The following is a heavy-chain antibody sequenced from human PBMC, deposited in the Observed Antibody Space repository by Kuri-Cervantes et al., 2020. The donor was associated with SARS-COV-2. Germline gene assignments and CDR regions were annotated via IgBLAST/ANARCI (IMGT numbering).Heavy chain of an antibody. J-gene: IGHJ4*02. V-gene: IGHV3-23*01. Sequence: ETLSLTCTVSGGSISSSSYYWGWIRQPPGKGLEWVSAISGSGGSTYYADSVKGRFTISRDNSKNTLYLQMNSLRAEDTAVYYCAKMSLRFLEWLKLLNYFDYWGQGTLVTVSS. D-gene: IGHD3-3*01. CDR2: ISGSGGST. CDR3: AKMSLRFLEWLKLLNYFDY. CDR1: GGSISSSSYY.